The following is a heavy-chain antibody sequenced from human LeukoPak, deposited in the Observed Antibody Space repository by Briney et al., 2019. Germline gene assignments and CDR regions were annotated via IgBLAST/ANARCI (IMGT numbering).Heavy chain of an antibody. Sequence: SETLSLTGAVYGGSFSGYYWSWIRQPPGKGLEWIGEINHSGSTNYNPSLKSRVTISVDTSKNQFSLKLSSVTAADTAVYYCARGDWEIVVVPAEGYYYYYMDVWGKGTTVTVSS. CDR3: ARGDWEIVVVPAEGYYYYYMDV. J-gene: IGHJ6*03. D-gene: IGHD2-2*01. CDR2: INHSGST. V-gene: IGHV4-34*01. CDR1: GGSFSGYY.